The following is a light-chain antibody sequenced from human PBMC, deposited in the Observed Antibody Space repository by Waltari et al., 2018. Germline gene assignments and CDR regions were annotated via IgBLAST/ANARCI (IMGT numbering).Light chain of an antibody. CDR1: QSVRNN. J-gene: IGKJ1*01. CDR3: QQYNNWPPWT. V-gene: IGKV3-15*01. CDR2: GAS. Sequence: EIVMTQSPATLSVSPGERAAISCRASQSVRNNLVWYQQKPGQAPGLLIYGASTRVTGIPAMFSGSGSGTEFTLTLSSLQSEDFAVYYCQQYNNWPPWTFGQGTKVEIK.